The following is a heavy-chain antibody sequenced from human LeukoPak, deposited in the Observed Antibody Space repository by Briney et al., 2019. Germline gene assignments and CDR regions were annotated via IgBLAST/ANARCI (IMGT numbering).Heavy chain of an antibody. Sequence: PGGSLRLSCAASGFTFSSYSMNWVRQAPGKGLEWVSYISSSSSTIYYADSVKGRFTISRDNAKNSLYLQISSLKAEDTAVYYCARDIPGSLFDYWGQGTLVTIS. CDR1: GFTFSSYS. CDR2: ISSSSSTI. D-gene: IGHD2-21*01. J-gene: IGHJ4*02. CDR3: ARDIPGSLFDY. V-gene: IGHV3-48*01.